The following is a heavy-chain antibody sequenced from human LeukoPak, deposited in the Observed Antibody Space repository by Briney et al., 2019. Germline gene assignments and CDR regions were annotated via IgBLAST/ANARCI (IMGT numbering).Heavy chain of an antibody. Sequence: GGSLRLSCAASGFTFSSYAMHWVRQAPGKGLEWVAVISYDGSNKYYADSVKGRFTISRDNSKNTLYLQMSSLRAEDTAVYYCAKTPGEAARASYFDFWGQGTLVTVSS. CDR3: AKTPGEAARASYFDF. D-gene: IGHD6-6*01. V-gene: IGHV3-30-3*02. CDR2: ISYDGSNK. CDR1: GFTFSSYA. J-gene: IGHJ4*02.